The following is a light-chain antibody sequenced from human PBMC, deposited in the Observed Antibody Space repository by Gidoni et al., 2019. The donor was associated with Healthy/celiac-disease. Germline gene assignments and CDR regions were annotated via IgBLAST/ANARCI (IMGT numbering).Light chain of an antibody. CDR3: QQYYSTPLT. Sequence: DIVMTQSPDSLAVSLGERATINCKSSQSVLYSSHNKNYLAWYQQKPGQPPKLLIYWASTREAGVPDRFSCSGSGTDFTLTISSLQAEDVAVYYCQQYYSTPLTFGGGTKVEIK. V-gene: IGKV4-1*01. CDR1: QSVLYSSHNKNY. J-gene: IGKJ4*01. CDR2: WAS.